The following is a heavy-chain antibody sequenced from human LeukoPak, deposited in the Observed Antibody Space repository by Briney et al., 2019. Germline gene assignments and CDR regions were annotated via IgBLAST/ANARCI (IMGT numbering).Heavy chain of an antibody. V-gene: IGHV3-30-3*01. CDR1: GFTVSSNY. Sequence: GGSLRLSCAASGFTVSSNYMSWVRQAPGKGLEWVAVISYDGSNKYYADSVKGRFTISRDNSKNTLYLQMNSLRAEDTAVYYCATTVVTSYWGQGTLVTVSS. CDR2: ISYDGSNK. D-gene: IGHD4-23*01. J-gene: IGHJ4*02. CDR3: ATTVVTSY.